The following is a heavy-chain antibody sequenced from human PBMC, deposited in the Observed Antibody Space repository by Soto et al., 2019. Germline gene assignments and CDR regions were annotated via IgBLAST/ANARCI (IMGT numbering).Heavy chain of an antibody. D-gene: IGHD5-18*01. J-gene: IGHJ6*02. CDR1: GYTLTSYG. V-gene: IGHV1-18*04. CDR2: ISAYNGNT. Sequence: ASVKVSCKASGYTLTSYGISWVRQAPGQGLEWMGWISAYNGNTNYAQKLQGRVTMTTDTSTSTAYMELRSLRSDDTAVYYCARDNVDTAMVTYYYYGMDVWGQGTTVTVSS. CDR3: ARDNVDTAMVTYYYYGMDV.